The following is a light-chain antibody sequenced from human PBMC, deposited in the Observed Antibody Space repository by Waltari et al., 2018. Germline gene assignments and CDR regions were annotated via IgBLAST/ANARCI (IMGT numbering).Light chain of an antibody. V-gene: IGKV4-1*01. J-gene: IGKJ5*01. CDR1: PSLLSSATKKDH. Sequence: DIVMTQSPDSLAVALGERATIHCKSSPSLLSSATKKDHLAWYQQKPGQPPKLLIYWASTRTSVVPGRFSGSGSGTDFTLTISNLQAEDVAVYYCQQFYSVPVTFGQGTRLEIK. CDR2: WAS. CDR3: QQFYSVPVT.